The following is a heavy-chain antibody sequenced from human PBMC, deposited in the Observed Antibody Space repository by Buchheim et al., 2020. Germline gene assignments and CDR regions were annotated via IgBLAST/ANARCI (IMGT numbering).Heavy chain of an antibody. CDR1: RFTFSSYA. Sequence: EVQLLESGGGLEQPGGSLRLSCAASRFTFSSYAMSWVRQAPGKGLEWVSAISGSGSRTYYADSVKGRFTISRDNSKNMLFLQMNRLRAEDTAVYYCAKMAGNYGSGSYSFDYWAQGTL. V-gene: IGHV3-23*01. D-gene: IGHD3-10*01. J-gene: IGHJ4*02. CDR2: ISGSGSRT. CDR3: AKMAGNYGSGSYSFDY.